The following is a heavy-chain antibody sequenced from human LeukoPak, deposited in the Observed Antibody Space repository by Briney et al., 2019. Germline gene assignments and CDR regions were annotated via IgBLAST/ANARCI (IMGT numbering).Heavy chain of an antibody. CDR3: AHRKNYYDSSVFDN. D-gene: IGHD3-22*01. CDR2: IYWDDDR. CDR1: GFSLHTRGVG. Sequence: ESGPTLFYPTPTLTLTCTFSGFSLHTRGVGVGWIRQPPGRALEWLALIYWDDDRRYSPSLKSRLTITKDTSKNQAVLTMTNMDPVDTATYFCAHRKNYYDSSVFDNWGQGTLVTVSS. J-gene: IGHJ4*02. V-gene: IGHV2-5*02.